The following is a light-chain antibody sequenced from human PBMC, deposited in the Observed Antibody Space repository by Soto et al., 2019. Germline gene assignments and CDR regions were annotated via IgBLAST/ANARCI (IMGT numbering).Light chain of an antibody. Sequence: QSALTQPPSASGSPVQSVTISCTGTSSDVGGYNYVSWYQQHPGKAPKLMISEVSKRPSGVPDRFSGSKSGNTASLTVSGLQAEDEADYYCSSFAGNNNFVFGGGTKLTVL. CDR3: SSFAGNNNFV. CDR2: EVS. V-gene: IGLV2-8*01. J-gene: IGLJ2*01. CDR1: SSDVGGYNY.